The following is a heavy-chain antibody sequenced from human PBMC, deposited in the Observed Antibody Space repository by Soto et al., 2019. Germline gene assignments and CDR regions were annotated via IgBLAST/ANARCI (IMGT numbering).Heavy chain of an antibody. V-gene: IGHV3-30*03. J-gene: IGHJ4*02. CDR2: ISYDGSNK. CDR3: AAGFHYYDSSGYPLDY. CDR1: GFTFSSYG. Sequence: QSGGSLRLSCAASGFTFSSYGMHWVRQAPGKGLEWVAVISYDGSNKYYADSVKGRFTISRDNSKNTLYLQMNSLRAEDTAVYYCAAGFHYYDSSGYPLDYWGQGTLVTVSS. D-gene: IGHD3-22*01.